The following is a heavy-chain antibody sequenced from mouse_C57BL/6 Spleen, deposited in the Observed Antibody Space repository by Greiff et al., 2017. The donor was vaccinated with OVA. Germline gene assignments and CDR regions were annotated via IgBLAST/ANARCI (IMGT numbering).Heavy chain of an antibody. CDR2: IYPGDGDT. J-gene: IGHJ3*01. Sequence: VQLQESGPELVKPGASVKISCKASGYAFSSSWMNWVKQRPGKGLEWIGRIYPGDGDTNYNGKFKGKATLTADKSSSTAYMQLSSLTSEDSAVYFCAIITTVVPFAYWGQGTLVTVSA. D-gene: IGHD1-1*01. CDR1: GYAFSSSW. V-gene: IGHV1-82*01. CDR3: AIITTVVPFAY.